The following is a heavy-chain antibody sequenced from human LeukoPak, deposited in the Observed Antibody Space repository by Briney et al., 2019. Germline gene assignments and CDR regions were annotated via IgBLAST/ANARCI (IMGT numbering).Heavy chain of an antibody. Sequence: GGSLRLSCAASGFTVSSNYMSWVRQAPGKGLEWVSVIYSGGSTYYADSVKGRFAISRDNSKNTLYLQMNSLRAEDTAVYYCARAGRSWYGEKGYYFDYWGQGTLVTVSS. CDR3: ARAGRSWYGEKGYYFDY. J-gene: IGHJ4*02. D-gene: IGHD6-13*01. CDR2: IYSGGST. V-gene: IGHV3-66*02. CDR1: GFTVSSNY.